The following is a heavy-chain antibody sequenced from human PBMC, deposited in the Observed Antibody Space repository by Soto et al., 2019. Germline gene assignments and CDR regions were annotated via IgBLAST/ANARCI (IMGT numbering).Heavy chain of an antibody. J-gene: IGHJ4*02. Sequence: QVQLVESGGGVVQPGRSLRLSCAASGFTFSDYGMPWVRQAPGKGLERVAVISYDGGNKYYADSVKGRFTISRDNFKNTLDLQINSLRGEDTAVYYCAKSSTAAAGTEIRLSYWGQGTLVTVSS. CDR2: ISYDGGNK. D-gene: IGHD6-13*01. CDR1: GFTFSDYG. V-gene: IGHV3-30*18. CDR3: AKSSTAAAGTEIRLSY.